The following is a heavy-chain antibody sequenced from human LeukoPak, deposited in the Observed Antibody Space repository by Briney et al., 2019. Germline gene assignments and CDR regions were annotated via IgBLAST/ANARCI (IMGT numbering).Heavy chain of an antibody. Sequence: GGSLRLSCAASGFTFSSYAMSWVRQAPGKGLEWVSAISGSGGSTYYADSVKGRFTISRDNSKNTLYLQMNSLRAEDTAVYYCAKGPRITMIVVVTYFDYWGQGTLVTVSS. CDR3: AKGPRITMIVVVTYFDY. D-gene: IGHD3-22*01. V-gene: IGHV3-23*01. J-gene: IGHJ4*02. CDR2: ISGSGGST. CDR1: GFTFSSYA.